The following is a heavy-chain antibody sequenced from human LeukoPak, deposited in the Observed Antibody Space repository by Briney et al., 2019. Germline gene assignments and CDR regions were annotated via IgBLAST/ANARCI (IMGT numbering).Heavy chain of an antibody. D-gene: IGHD6-13*01. CDR2: INPNSGGT. J-gene: IGHJ4*02. CDR3: ATTRRFSSSWLFDY. Sequence: ASVKVSCKASGYTFTGYYMHWVRQAPGQGLEWMGRINPNSGGTNYAQKFQGRVTMTRDTSISTAYMELSRLRSDDTAVYYCATTRRFSSSWLFDYWGQGTLVTVSS. V-gene: IGHV1-2*06. CDR1: GYTFTGYY.